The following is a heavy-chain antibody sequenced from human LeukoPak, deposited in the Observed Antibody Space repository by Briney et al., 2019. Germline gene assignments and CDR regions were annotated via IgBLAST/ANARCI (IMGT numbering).Heavy chain of an antibody. D-gene: IGHD1-26*01. V-gene: IGHV3-23*01. J-gene: IGHJ4*02. CDR2: TSTSGGSA. Sequence: GGSLRLSCAASGFTFSNNAMSWVRQAPGKGLEWVSATSTSGGSAYYADSVRGRFTISRDNSKNTLYLQMDSLRADDTAVYYCARYSGSYYYPPAWDLWGQGTLVTVSS. CDR1: GFTFSNNA. CDR3: ARYSGSYYYPPAWDL.